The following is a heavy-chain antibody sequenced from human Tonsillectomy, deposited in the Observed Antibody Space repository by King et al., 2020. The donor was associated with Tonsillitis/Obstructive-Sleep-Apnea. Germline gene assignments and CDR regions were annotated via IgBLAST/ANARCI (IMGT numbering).Heavy chain of an antibody. J-gene: IGHJ5*02. D-gene: IGHD6-19*01. CDR3: ARSEQQWLAPLGWFPP. CDR2: ISVYSGNT. V-gene: IGHV1-18*01. CDR1: GYTFTTYG. Sequence: QLVQSGAEVKKPGASVKVSCKASGYTFTTYGISWVRQAPGQGLEWMGWISVYSGNTDYAQKFQGRVTMTTDTSTTTAYMELRSLRSDDTAVYYCARSEQQWLAPLGWFPPWGQGTLVTVSS.